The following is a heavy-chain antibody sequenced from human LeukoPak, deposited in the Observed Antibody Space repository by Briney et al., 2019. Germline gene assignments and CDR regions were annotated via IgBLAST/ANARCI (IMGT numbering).Heavy chain of an antibody. J-gene: IGHJ4*02. CDR3: ARDAVVVTTIFDY. CDR2: IYHSGST. Sequence: SETLSLTCTVSGYSISSGYYWGWIRQPPGKGLEWIGSIYHSGSTYYNPSLKSRVTISVDTSKNQFSLKLSSVTAADTAVYYCARDAVVVTTIFDYWGQGTLVTVSP. V-gene: IGHV4-38-2*02. CDR1: GYSISSGYY. D-gene: IGHD2-21*02.